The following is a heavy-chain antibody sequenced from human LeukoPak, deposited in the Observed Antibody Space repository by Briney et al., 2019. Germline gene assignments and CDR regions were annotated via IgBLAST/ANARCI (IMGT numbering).Heavy chain of an antibody. CDR3: AKGYCGGDCYAFDY. Sequence: PGGSLRLSCAASGFTFSSYGMHWVRQAPGKGLEWVAVISYDGSNKYYADSVKGRFTISRDNSKNTLYLQMNSLRAEDTAVYYCAKGYCGGDCYAFDYWGQGTLVTVSS. D-gene: IGHD2-21*02. V-gene: IGHV3-30*18. J-gene: IGHJ4*02. CDR1: GFTFSSYG. CDR2: ISYDGSNK.